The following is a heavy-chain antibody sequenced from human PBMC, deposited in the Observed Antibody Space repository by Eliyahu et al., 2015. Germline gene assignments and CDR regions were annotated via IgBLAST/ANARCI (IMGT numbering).Heavy chain of an antibody. CDR2: IIPIFGTA. CDR1: GGTFSSYA. V-gene: IGHV1-69*01. D-gene: IGHD5-18*01. J-gene: IGHJ5*02. Sequence: QVQLVQSGAEVKKPGSSVKVSCXASGGTFSSYAIXWVRQAPGQGLEWMGGIIPIFGTANYAQKFQGRVTITADESTSTAYMELSSLRSEDTAVYYCARDSRFAKAGYSYGYDWFDPWGQGTLVTVSS. CDR3: ARDSRFAKAGYSYGYDWFDP.